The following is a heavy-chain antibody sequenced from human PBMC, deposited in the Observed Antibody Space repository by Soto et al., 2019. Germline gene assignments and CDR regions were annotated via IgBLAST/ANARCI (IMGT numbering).Heavy chain of an antibody. D-gene: IGHD3-9*01. V-gene: IGHV3-30-3*01. CDR1: GFTFSTYA. J-gene: IGHJ4*02. CDR2: ISYDGNHK. Sequence: QVQLVESGGGVVQPGRSLILSCAASGFTFSTYAMHWVRQAPGKGLEWVAVISYDGNHKYYADSVKGRFTISRDNSKNTMYLQMNSLRGDDTAVYYCARDQAPQENDNLTGYFHFDYWGQGTLVTVSS. CDR3: ARDQAPQENDNLTGYFHFDY.